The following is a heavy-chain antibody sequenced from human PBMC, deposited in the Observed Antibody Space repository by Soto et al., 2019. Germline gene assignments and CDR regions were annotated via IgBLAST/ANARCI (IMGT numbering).Heavy chain of an antibody. V-gene: IGHV3-53*01. CDR3: ARDRQWLLAPDRDYGMDV. D-gene: IGHD3-22*01. CDR1: GFTVSSNY. CDR2: IYSGGST. Sequence: GGSLRLSCAASGFTVSSNYMSWVRQAPGKGLEWVSVIYSGGSTYYADSVKGRFTISRDNSKNTLYLQMNSLRAEDTAVYYCARDRQWLLAPDRDYGMDVWGQGTTVTVSS. J-gene: IGHJ6*02.